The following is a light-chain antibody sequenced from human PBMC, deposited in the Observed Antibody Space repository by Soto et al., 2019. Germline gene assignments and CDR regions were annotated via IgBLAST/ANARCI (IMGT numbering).Light chain of an antibody. CDR2: KAS. J-gene: IGKJ1*01. Sequence: IQMTQSPSTLSASVGDRVTITCRASQSISIWLAWYQQKPVKAPKLLIYKASSLESEVPSRFSGSGSGTEFTLTINSLQPDDSANYDCQQYNSDSTFGQGTKVEIK. V-gene: IGKV1-5*03. CDR3: QQYNSDST. CDR1: QSISIW.